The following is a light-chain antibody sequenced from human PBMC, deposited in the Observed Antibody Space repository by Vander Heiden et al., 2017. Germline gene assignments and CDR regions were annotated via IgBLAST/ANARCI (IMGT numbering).Light chain of an antibody. CDR1: KLGDKY. J-gene: IGLJ2*01. CDR3: QAWDSSTVV. Sequence: SYELTQPPSVSVSPGQTASITCSGVKLGDKYACWYQQKPGQSPVLVIYKDSKRPSGIPERFSGSNSGTTATLTISGTQARDEADYYCQAWDSSTVVFGGGTKLTVL. V-gene: IGLV3-1*01. CDR2: KDS.